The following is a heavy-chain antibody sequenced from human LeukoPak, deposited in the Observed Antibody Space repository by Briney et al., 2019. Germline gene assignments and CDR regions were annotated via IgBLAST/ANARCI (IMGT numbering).Heavy chain of an antibody. D-gene: IGHD1/OR15-1a*01. V-gene: IGHV5-51*01. CDR1: GYSFTDYW. CDR2: IFPGDSDT. CDR3: ATSESQTRFDY. Sequence: GESLKISCKGSGYSFTDYWIGWVRQMPGKGLEWMGIIFPGDSDTSQSPSFQGQVTISADKSINTAYLQWSRLTASDTAIYYCATSESQTRFDYWGQGTLVTVSS. J-gene: IGHJ4*02.